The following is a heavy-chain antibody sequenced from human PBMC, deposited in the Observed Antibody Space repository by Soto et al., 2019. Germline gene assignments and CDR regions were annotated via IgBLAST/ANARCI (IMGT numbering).Heavy chain of an antibody. J-gene: IGHJ4*02. CDR1: GGSISSYY. CDR2: IYYSGST. V-gene: IGHV4-59*12. CDR3: ARDKITGLFDY. D-gene: IGHD2-8*02. Sequence: SETLSVTCTVSGGSISSYYWSWIRQPPGKGLEWIGYIYYSGSTNYNPSLKSRVTISVHTSKNQFSLKLSSVTAADTAVYYCARDKITGLFDYWGQGTLVTVSS.